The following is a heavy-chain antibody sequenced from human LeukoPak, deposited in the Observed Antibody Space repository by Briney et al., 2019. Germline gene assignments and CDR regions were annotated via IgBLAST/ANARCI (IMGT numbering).Heavy chain of an antibody. J-gene: IGHJ4*02. V-gene: IGHV5-51*01. CDR3: ARLWGSCFDS. CDR2: IHPADSDT. D-gene: IGHD3-16*01. Sequence: GQSLKISCKDSGYSLTTYWIAWARQMPGRGLEWMGIIHPADSDTRYSPSFQGQVTLSADKSISTAYLQWSSLKASDTAIYYCARLWGSCFDSWGQGTPVTVSS. CDR1: GYSLTTYW.